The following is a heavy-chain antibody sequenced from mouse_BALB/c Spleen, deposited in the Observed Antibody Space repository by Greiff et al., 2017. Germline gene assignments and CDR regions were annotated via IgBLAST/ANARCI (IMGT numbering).Heavy chain of an antibody. CDR1: GFTFSSYA. J-gene: IGHJ2*01. V-gene: IGHV5-9-4*01. D-gene: IGHD4-1*01. CDR2: ISSGGSYT. Sequence: EVQLQQSGGGLVKPGGSLKLSCAASGFTFSSYAMSWVRQSPEKRLEWVAEISSGGSYTYYPDTVTGRFTISRDNAKNTLYLEMSSLRSEDTAMYYCARETGRGLYYFDYWGQGTTLTVSS. CDR3: ARETGRGLYYFDY.